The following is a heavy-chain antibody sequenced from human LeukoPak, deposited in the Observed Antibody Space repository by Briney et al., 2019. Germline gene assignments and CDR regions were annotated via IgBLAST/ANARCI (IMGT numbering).Heavy chain of an antibody. D-gene: IGHD2-15*01. CDR1: GFTFSSYA. V-gene: IGHV3-23*01. Sequence: QPGGSLRLSCAASGFTFSSYAMSWVLQAPGKGLEWVSAIRGSGGSTYYADSVKGRFTISRDNSKNTLYLQMNSLRAEDTAVYYCAKEKPATGLPRGPFDYWGQGTLVTVSS. J-gene: IGHJ4*02. CDR2: IRGSGGST. CDR3: AKEKPATGLPRGPFDY.